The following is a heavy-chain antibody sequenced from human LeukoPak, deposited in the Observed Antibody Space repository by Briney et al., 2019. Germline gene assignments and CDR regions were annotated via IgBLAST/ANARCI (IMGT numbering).Heavy chain of an antibody. V-gene: IGHV3-7*01. D-gene: IGHD3-3*01. CDR2: IKHDGSEQ. Sequence: PGGSLRLSCAASGLTFSTYWMSWVRQAPGKGLERVANIKHDGSEQYYVDSVKGRFTISRHNAENSLYLQMNSLRAEDTAMYYCARSPTYYDFWSGDKFTDYWGQGTLFTVSS. J-gene: IGHJ4*02. CDR1: GLTFSTYW. CDR3: ARSPTYYDFWSGDKFTDY.